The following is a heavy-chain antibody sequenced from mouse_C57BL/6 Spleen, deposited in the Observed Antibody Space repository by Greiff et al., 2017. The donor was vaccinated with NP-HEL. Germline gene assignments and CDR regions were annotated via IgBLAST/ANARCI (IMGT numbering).Heavy chain of an antibody. J-gene: IGHJ3*01. CDR3: ARSPYGPLLAY. V-gene: IGHV1-69*01. D-gene: IGHD1-1*02. CDR1: GYTFTSYW. Sequence: QVQLQQPGAELVMPGASVKLSCKASGYTFTSYWMHWVKQRPGQGLEWIGEIDPSDSYTKYNQKFKGKSTLTVDKSSNTAYMQLSILTSEDSAVYYCARSPYGPLLAYWGQGTLVTGAA. CDR2: IDPSDSYT.